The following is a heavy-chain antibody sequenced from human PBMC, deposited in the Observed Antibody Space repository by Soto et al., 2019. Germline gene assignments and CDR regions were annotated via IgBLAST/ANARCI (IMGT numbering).Heavy chain of an antibody. D-gene: IGHD3-10*01. V-gene: IGHV4-59*08. J-gene: IGHJ6*03. CDR1: GGSISSYY. CDR2: IYYSGST. Sequence: SETLPLTCTVSGGSISSYYWSWIRQPPGKGLEWIGYIYYSGSTNYNPSLKSRVTISVDTSKNQFSLKLSSVTAADTAVYYCARHQAVRGVINLDGYYYYYMDVWGKGTTVTVSS. CDR3: ARHQAVRGVINLDGYYYYYMDV.